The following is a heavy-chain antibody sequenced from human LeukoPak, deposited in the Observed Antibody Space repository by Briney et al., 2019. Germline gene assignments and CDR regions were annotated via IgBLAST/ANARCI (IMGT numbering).Heavy chain of an antibody. CDR3: TTEKRAAFDI. J-gene: IGHJ3*02. Sequence: GGSLRLSCAASGFTFSDAWVDWVRQAPGRGLAWVGRIKSKTDGGTTDYAAPVKGRFTISRDDSKNTVYLQLSSLKTEDTAVYYCTTEKRAAFDIWGQGTMVTVSS. CDR1: GFTFSDAW. V-gene: IGHV3-15*01. CDR2: IKSKTDGGTT. D-gene: IGHD6-25*01.